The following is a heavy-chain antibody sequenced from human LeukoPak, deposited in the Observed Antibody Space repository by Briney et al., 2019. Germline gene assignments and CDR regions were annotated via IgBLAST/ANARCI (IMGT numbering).Heavy chain of an antibody. V-gene: IGHV6-1*01. Sequence: SQTLSLTCAISGDSVSSNSAAWNWIRQSPSRGLEWLGSTYYRSKWYNDYAVSVKSRITINPDTSKNQLSRQLNSVTPEDTAVYYCARVQDGAGPHYYYYGMDVWGQGTTVTVSS. D-gene: IGHD6-19*01. CDR3: ARVQDGAGPHYYYYGMDV. CDR2: TYYRSKWYN. J-gene: IGHJ6*02. CDR1: GDSVSSNSAA.